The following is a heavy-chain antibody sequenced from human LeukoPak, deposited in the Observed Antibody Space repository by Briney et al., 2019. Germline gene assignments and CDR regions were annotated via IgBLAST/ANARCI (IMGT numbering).Heavy chain of an antibody. Sequence: ASVKVSCKASGGTFSSYAISWVRQAPGQGLEWMGGIIPILGTANYAQKFQGRVTITTDESTSTAYMELSSLRSEDTAVYYCARMGYGGKAVDVWGKGTTVTVSS. CDR1: GGTFSSYA. V-gene: IGHV1-69*05. CDR2: IIPILGTA. D-gene: IGHD4-23*01. J-gene: IGHJ6*04. CDR3: ARMGYGGKAVDV.